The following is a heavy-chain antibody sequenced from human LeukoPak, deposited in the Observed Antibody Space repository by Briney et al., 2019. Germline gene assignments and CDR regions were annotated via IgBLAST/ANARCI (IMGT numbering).Heavy chain of an antibody. J-gene: IGHJ4*02. D-gene: IGHD4-23*01. Sequence: SETLSLTCTVSGGSVSSGSYYWSWIRQPPGKGLEWIGYIYYSGSTNYNPPLKSRVTISVDTSKNQFSLKLSSVTAADTAVYYCARDGYGGPFDYWGQGTLVTVSS. CDR1: GGSVSSGSYY. V-gene: IGHV4-61*01. CDR3: ARDGYGGPFDY. CDR2: IYYSGST.